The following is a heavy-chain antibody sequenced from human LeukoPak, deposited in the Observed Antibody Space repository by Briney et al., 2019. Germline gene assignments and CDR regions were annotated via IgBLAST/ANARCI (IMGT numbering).Heavy chain of an antibody. J-gene: IGHJ4*02. CDR1: GFTFSTYD. V-gene: IGHV3-48*02. CDR3: ARDTCGGNSNDY. D-gene: IGHD4-23*01. CDR2: ISSTGNTI. Sequence: GGSLRLSCAACGFTFSTYDMNWVRQAPGKGLEWVSYISSTGNTIYYADSVKGRFTICRDSGRSSLYLQMNSLRDEDTAVYYCARDTCGGNSNDYWGQGTLVTVSS.